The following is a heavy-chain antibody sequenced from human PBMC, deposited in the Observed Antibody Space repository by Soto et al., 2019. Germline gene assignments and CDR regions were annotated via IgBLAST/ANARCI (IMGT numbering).Heavy chain of an antibody. J-gene: IGHJ6*04. V-gene: IGHV4-4*02. CDR3: ARDSPYCSGGNCYSLGGMYV. CDR1: GGSISSSNW. Sequence: QVQLQESGPGLVKPSGTLSLTCAVSGGSISSSNWWSWVRQPPGKGLERIGEIYHSGSTNYNPSLRSRVTISVDKSKKQVSRKLSLVAAADTAVNSCARDSPYCSGGNCYSLGGMYVCGKGCTVTVSS. CDR2: IYHSGST. D-gene: IGHD2-15*01.